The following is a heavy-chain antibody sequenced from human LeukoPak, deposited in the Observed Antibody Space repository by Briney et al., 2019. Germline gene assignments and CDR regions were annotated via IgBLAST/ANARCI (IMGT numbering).Heavy chain of an antibody. CDR3: ARDPFPHDYGDF. J-gene: IGHJ4*02. CDR1: RFTFSDFA. CDR2: INSVGNTI. V-gene: IGHV3-11*04. Sequence: GGSLRLSCAASRFTFSDFAMNWIRQAPGKGLEWISYINSVGNTIYYADSVRGRFTISRDNAKNSLYLQMNSLRAEDTAVYYCARDPFPHDYGDFWGQGTLVTVSS. D-gene: IGHD3-16*01.